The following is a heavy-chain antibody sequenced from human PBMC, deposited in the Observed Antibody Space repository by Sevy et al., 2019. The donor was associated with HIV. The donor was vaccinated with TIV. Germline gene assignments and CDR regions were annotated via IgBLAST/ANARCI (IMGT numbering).Heavy chain of an antibody. CDR2: ISSSSSTI. Sequence: GGSLRLSCAASGFTFSSYSMNWVRQAPGKGLEWVSYISSSSSTIYYADSVKGRFTISRDYAKNSLYLQMNSLRDEDTAVYYCARSHDKDIVATIWWGQGTLVTVSS. V-gene: IGHV3-48*02. D-gene: IGHD5-12*01. J-gene: IGHJ4*02. CDR3: ARSHDKDIVATIW. CDR1: GFTFSSYS.